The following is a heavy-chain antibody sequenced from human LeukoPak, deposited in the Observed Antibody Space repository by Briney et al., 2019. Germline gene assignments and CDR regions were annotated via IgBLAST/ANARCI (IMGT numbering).Heavy chain of an antibody. V-gene: IGHV3-15*01. J-gene: IGHJ4*02. D-gene: IGHD3-3*01. CDR3: TTNLTIFGVVTPDY. Sequence: PGGSLRLSCAASGFTFSNAWMSWVRQAPGKGLEWVGRIKSKTDGGTTDYAAPVKGRFTISRDDSRTPLYLQINRLKAEDTVVYYCTTNLTIFGVVTPDYWGQGTLVTVSS. CDR1: GFTFSNAW. CDR2: IKSKTDGGTT.